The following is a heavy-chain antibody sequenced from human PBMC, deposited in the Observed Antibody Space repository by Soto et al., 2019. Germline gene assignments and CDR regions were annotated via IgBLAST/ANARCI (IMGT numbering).Heavy chain of an antibody. J-gene: IGHJ3*02. CDR1: GFTFSGSA. CDR2: IRSKANSYAT. Sequence: EVQLMESGGGLVQPGGSLKLSCAASGFTFSGSAMHWVRQASGKGLEWVGRIRSKANSYATAYAASVKGRFTISRDDSKNTAYLQMNSLKTEDTAVYYCTSLGYCSGGSCYYSDASAFDIWGQGTMVTVSS. D-gene: IGHD2-15*01. CDR3: TSLGYCSGGSCYYSDASAFDI. V-gene: IGHV3-73*02.